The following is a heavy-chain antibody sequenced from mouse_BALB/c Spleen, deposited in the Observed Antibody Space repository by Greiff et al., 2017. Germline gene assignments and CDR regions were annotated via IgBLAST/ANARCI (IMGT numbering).Heavy chain of an antibody. J-gene: IGHJ2*01. CDR3: ARDYRYDGRGYYFDY. D-gene: IGHD2-14*01. V-gene: IGHV2-9*02. CDR2: IWAGGST. Sequence: VQLQQSGPGLVAPSQSLSITCTVSGFSLTSYGVHWVRQPPGKGLEWLGVIWAGGSTNYNSALMSRLSISKDNSKSQVFLKMNSLQTDDTAMYYCARDYRYDGRGYYFDYWGQGTTLTVSS. CDR1: GFSLTSYG.